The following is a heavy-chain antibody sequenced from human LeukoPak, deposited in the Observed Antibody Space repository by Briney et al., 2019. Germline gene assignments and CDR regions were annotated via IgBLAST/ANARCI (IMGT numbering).Heavy chain of an antibody. CDR2: IYYSGST. V-gene: IGHV4-39*01. Sequence: SETLSLTCTVSGGSISSSSYYWGWIRQPPGKGLEWIGSIYYSGSTYYNPSLKSRVTISVDTSKNHFSLKLSSVTAADTAVYYYARIGRTITIFGVASMGWFDPWGQGTLVTVSS. CDR3: ARIGRTITIFGVASMGWFDP. J-gene: IGHJ5*02. CDR1: GGSISSSSYY. D-gene: IGHD3-3*01.